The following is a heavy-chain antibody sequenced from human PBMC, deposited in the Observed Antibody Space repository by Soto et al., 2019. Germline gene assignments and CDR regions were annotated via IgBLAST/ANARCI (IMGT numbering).Heavy chain of an antibody. D-gene: IGHD7-27*01. CDR2: ITADNGDS. V-gene: IGHV1-18*01. CDR3: ARRTLGSAIGIGDY. CDR1: GYTFNKYG. Sequence: QIQLVQSGAEVKVPGASVKVSCRASGYTFNKYGITWVRQAPGQGLEWMGWITADNGDSKFAEKLQGRLSMTIDTSTNTGYMELRNLRSDDTALYYCARRTLGSAIGIGDYWGQGTLVTVS. J-gene: IGHJ4*02.